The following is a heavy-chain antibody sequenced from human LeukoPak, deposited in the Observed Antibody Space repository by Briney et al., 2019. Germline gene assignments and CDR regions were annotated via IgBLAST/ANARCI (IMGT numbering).Heavy chain of an antibody. CDR3: TRAALWSFDY. CDR2: VNQDGTEK. D-gene: IGHD3-10*01. Sequence: PGGSLRLSCAASGFTFSSYWVRWARQAPGKGLEWVATVNQDGTEKHYVDSVKGRFTISRDNAKNSLYLQMNSLRAEDTAVYYCTRAALWSFDYWGQGTLVTVSS. J-gene: IGHJ4*02. V-gene: IGHV3-7*05. CDR1: GFTFSSYW.